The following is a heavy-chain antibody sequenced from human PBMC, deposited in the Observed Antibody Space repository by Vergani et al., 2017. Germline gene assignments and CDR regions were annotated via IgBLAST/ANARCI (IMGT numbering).Heavy chain of an antibody. CDR3: GEGIMVRGAIDY. D-gene: IGHD3-10*01. Sequence: QVQLVESGGGVVQPGRSLRLSCAASGFTFSSYGMHWVRQAPGKGLEWVAVISYDGSNKYYADSVKGRFTISRDNSKNTLYLQMNSLRAEDMAVYYCGEGIMVRGAIDYWGQGTLVTVSS. CDR2: ISYDGSNK. J-gene: IGHJ4*02. V-gene: IGHV3-30*03. CDR1: GFTFSSYG.